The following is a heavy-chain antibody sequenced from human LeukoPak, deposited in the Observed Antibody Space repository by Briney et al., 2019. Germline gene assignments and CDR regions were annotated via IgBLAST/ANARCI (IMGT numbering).Heavy chain of an antibody. CDR3: ARDVSWYYDSSGYLFDY. D-gene: IGHD3-22*01. CDR2: IYTSGST. Sequence: PSETLSLTCTVSGGSISSYYWSWTRQPAGKGLEWIGRIYTSGSTNYNPSLKSRVTMSVDTSKNQFSLKLSSVTAADTAVYYCARDVSWYYDSSGYLFDYWGQGTLVTVSS. J-gene: IGHJ4*02. CDR1: GGSISSYY. V-gene: IGHV4-4*07.